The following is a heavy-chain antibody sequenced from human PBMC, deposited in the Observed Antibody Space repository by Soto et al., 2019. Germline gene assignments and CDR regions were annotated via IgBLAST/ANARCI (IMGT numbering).Heavy chain of an antibody. Sequence: SCAASGFTFSSYAMSWVRQAPGKGLEWVSSISSSSSYIYYADSVKGRFTISRDNAKNSLYLQMNSLRAEDTAVYYCARDHCSSTSCYSPWGQGTLVTVSS. J-gene: IGHJ4*02. CDR2: ISSSSSYI. V-gene: IGHV3-21*01. CDR3: ARDHCSSTSCYSP. D-gene: IGHD2-2*01. CDR1: GFTFSSYA.